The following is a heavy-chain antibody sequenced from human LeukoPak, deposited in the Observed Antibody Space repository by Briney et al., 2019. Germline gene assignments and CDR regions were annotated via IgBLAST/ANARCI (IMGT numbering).Heavy chain of an antibody. Sequence: SETLSLTCAVYGGSFSGYYWSWIRQPPGKGLEWIGEINHSGSTNYNPSLKSRVTISVDTSKNQFSLKLSSVTAADTAVYYCARVDGYSGYAPADYFDYWGQGTLVTVSS. D-gene: IGHD5-12*01. CDR3: ARVDGYSGYAPADYFDY. J-gene: IGHJ4*02. CDR1: GGSFSGYY. V-gene: IGHV4-34*01. CDR2: INHSGST.